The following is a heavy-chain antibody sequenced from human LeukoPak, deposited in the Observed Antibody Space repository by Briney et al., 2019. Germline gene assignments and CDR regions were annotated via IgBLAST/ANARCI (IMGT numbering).Heavy chain of an antibody. CDR3: AREFLEQQPNRGFDP. Sequence: GGSLRLSCAASGFTFSSYTMKWVRQAPGKGLEWVSSISSSSSYIYYADSMKGRFTISRDNAKNSQYLQMNSLRAEDTAVYYCAREFLEQQPNRGFDPWGQGTLVTVSS. V-gene: IGHV3-21*01. CDR1: GFTFSSYT. J-gene: IGHJ5*02. CDR2: ISSSSSYI. D-gene: IGHD6-13*01.